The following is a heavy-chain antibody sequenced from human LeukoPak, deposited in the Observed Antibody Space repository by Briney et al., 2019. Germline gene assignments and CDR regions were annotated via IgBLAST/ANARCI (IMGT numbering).Heavy chain of an antibody. CDR3: AKDITSAGTYVGD. Sequence: GGSLRLSCAASGFTFDDYAMHWVRQAPGKGLEWVSGISWNSGSIGYADSVKGRFTISRDNAKNSLYLQMNSLRAEDTALYYCAKDITSAGTYVGDWGQGTLVTVSS. D-gene: IGHD6-13*01. CDR1: GFTFDDYA. J-gene: IGHJ4*02. CDR2: ISWNSGSI. V-gene: IGHV3-9*01.